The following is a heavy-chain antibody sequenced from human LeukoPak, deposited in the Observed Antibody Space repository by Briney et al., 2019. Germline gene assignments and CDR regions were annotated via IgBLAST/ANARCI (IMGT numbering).Heavy chain of an antibody. J-gene: IGHJ4*02. D-gene: IGHD3-10*01. CDR1: GYTFTSYY. CDR2: INPSGGST. V-gene: IGHV1-46*01. CDR3: ARDSSVIYGSGSYSAGDY. Sequence: GASVKVSCKASGYTFTSYYMHWVRQAPGQGLEWMGIINPSGGSTSYAQKFQGRVTMTSDTSTSTVYMELSSLRSEDTAVYYCARDSSVIYGSGSYSAGDYWGQGTLVTVSS.